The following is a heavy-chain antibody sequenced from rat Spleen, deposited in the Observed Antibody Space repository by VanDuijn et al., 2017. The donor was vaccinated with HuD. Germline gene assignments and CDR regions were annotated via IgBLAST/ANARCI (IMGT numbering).Heavy chain of an antibody. Sequence: EVQLVESDGGLVQPGRSLKLSCTASGFTFSDYYMAWVRQVPKKGLEWVASISWDGSSTYYPDSVKGRFTISRDNAKNALYLQMNNLRSEDTALYYCTRGVYYGYNAFVYWGQGTLVTVSS. CDR2: ISWDGSST. J-gene: IGHJ3*01. CDR3: TRGVYYGYNAFVY. CDR1: GFTFSDYY. D-gene: IGHD1-9*01. V-gene: IGHV5-7*01.